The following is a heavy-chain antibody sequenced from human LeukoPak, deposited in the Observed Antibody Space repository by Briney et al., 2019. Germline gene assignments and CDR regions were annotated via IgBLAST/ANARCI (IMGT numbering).Heavy chain of an antibody. CDR3: TRGGNIFWSGNYDYFDF. CDR1: GGAIHNYY. D-gene: IGHD3-3*01. Sequence: PSETLSLTCKVSGGAIHNYYWHWSRQPAGEGRGWGGRVYTSGTTTYNPSLKSRVTMSAHASKNLLSLIVTSVSAADTAAYSCTRGGNIFWSGNYDYFDFWGQGTVVIVSS. V-gene: IGHV4-4*07. J-gene: IGHJ4*02. CDR2: VYTSGTT.